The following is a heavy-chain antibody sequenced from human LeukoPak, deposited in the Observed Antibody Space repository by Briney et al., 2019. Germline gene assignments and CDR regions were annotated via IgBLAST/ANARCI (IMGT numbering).Heavy chain of an antibody. V-gene: IGHV3-23*01. CDR2: IRGRDSST. J-gene: IGHJ4*02. D-gene: IGHD2-21*02. CDR1: GFTLSTYD. CDR3: ARDRLEAVTDDDYFDY. Sequence: GGSLRLSCAVSGFTLSTYDMSWVRQAPGKGLEWVSAIRGRDSSTTYADSVKGRFTIFRDNSKNTVYLQMNSLRAEDTGVYYCARDRLEAVTDDDYFDYWGQGTLVTVSS.